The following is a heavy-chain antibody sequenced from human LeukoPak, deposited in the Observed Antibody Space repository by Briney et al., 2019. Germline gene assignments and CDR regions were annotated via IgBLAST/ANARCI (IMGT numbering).Heavy chain of an antibody. Sequence: ASVKVSCKASGYTFTNYVVHCVRQAPGQRPECMGWINAGNGDTKYSQNFQGRVTITRDTSASTAYMELSSLTSEDTALYYCARDDCGDTCYPGGYWGQGTLVTVSS. D-gene: IGHD2-21*01. V-gene: IGHV1-3*01. CDR3: ARDDCGDTCYPGGY. J-gene: IGHJ4*02. CDR1: GYTFTNYV. CDR2: INAGNGDT.